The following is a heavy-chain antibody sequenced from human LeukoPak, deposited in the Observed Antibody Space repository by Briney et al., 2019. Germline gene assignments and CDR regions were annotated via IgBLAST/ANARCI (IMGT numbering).Heavy chain of an antibody. J-gene: IGHJ5*02. CDR1: GFTFSSYW. CDR3: AREDIVVVPAAINWFDP. CDR2: INSDGSST. D-gene: IGHD2-2*01. V-gene: IGHV3-74*01. Sequence: GGSLRLSCAASGFTFSSYWMHWVRQAPGKGLVWVSRINSDGSSTSYADSVKGRFTISRDNAKNTLYLQMNSLRAEDTAVYYCAREDIVVVPAAINWFDPWGQGTLVTVSS.